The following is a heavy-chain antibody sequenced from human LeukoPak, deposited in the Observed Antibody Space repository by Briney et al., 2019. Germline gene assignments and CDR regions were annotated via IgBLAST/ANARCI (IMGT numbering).Heavy chain of an antibody. Sequence: ASVKVSCKASGYAFNVYYIHWVRQAPGQGLEWMGWIDPNSGATDYPQKFQGRVTMTRDTSISTAYMELSSLGSDDTAKYYCTRDPRTYTTTRWAFDIWGQGTMVTVSS. CDR3: TRDPRTYTTTRWAFDI. CDR1: GYAFNVYY. D-gene: IGHD2-2*02. V-gene: IGHV1-2*02. J-gene: IGHJ3*02. CDR2: IDPNSGAT.